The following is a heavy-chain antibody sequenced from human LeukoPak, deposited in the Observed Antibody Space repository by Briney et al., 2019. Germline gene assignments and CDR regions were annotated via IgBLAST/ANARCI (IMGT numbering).Heavy chain of an antibody. V-gene: IGHV3-7*01. CDR1: GFIFNTYW. Sequence: GGSLRLSRAASGFIFNTYWMSWVRQAPGKGLEWVANIKEDGDVTYYVDSVKGRFTISRDNARNSLYLQMNSLRVEDTAVYYCAGERHTAASYNWYDPWGQGTLVAVSS. CDR2: IKEDGDVT. D-gene: IGHD2-21*02. CDR3: AGERHTAASYNWYDP. J-gene: IGHJ5*02.